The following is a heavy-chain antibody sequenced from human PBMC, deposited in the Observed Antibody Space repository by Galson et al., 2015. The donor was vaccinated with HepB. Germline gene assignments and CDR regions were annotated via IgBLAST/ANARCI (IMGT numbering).Heavy chain of an antibody. D-gene: IGHD3-10*01. J-gene: IGHJ6*03. V-gene: IGHV3-21*01. CDR2: ISSSSSYI. CDR3: ARERFGQLARFGQDYYYYYMDV. Sequence: SLRLSCAASGFTFSSYSMNWVRQAPGKGLEWVSSISSSSSYIYYADSVKGRFTISRDNAKNSLYLQMNSLRAEDTAVYYCARERFGQLARFGQDYYYYYMDVWGKGTTVTVSS. CDR1: GFTFSSYS.